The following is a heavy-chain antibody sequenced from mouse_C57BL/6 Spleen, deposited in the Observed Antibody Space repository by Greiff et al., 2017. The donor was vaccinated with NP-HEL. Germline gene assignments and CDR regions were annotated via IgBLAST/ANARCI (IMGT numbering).Heavy chain of an antibody. D-gene: IGHD1-1*01. Sequence: EVQLQQSGAELVKPGASVKLSCTASGFNIKDYYMHWVKQRTEQGLEWIGRIDPEDGETKSAPKFQGKATITADTSSNTAYLQPSSLTSEDTAVYYCVGGYGSSYGYFDVWGTGTTVTVSS. V-gene: IGHV14-2*01. CDR2: IDPEDGET. J-gene: IGHJ1*03. CDR1: GFNIKDYY. CDR3: VGGYGSSYGYFDV.